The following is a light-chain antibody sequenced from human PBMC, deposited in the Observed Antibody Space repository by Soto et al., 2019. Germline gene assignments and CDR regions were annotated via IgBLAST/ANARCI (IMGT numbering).Light chain of an antibody. J-gene: IGLJ2*01. CDR1: SSDVGGYNY. CDR3: SSYSSSIKVL. CDR2: HVS. Sequence: QSALTQPASVSGSPGQSITISCTGTSSDVGGYNYVSWYQHHPDNAPKLMIYHVSNRPSGVSDRFAGSKSGNTASLTISGLHAEDEADYYCSSYSSSIKVLFGGGTKVTVL. V-gene: IGLV2-14*03.